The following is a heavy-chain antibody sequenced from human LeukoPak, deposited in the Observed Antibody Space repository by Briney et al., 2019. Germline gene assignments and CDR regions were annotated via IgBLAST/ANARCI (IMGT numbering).Heavy chain of an antibody. Sequence: GGSLRLSCAASGFIFSDYYMSWLRQAPGKGLEWVSYISTGSTYTTYADSVKGRFTISRDNSRNTLYLQMNTLRAEDTAVYYCAKAIAAPVWYFDLWGRGTLVTVSS. D-gene: IGHD6-13*01. CDR2: ISTGSTYT. CDR1: GFIFSDYY. V-gene: IGHV3-11*05. J-gene: IGHJ2*01. CDR3: AKAIAAPVWYFDL.